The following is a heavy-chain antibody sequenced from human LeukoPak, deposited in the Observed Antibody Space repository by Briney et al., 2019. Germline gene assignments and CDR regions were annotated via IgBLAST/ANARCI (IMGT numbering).Heavy chain of an antibody. Sequence: PGGSLRLSCAASGFTFSSYGMHWVRQAPGKGLEWVAVISYDGSNKYYADSVKGRFTISRDNSKNTLYLQMNSLRAEDTAVYYCAREGITMVRGVIIKGYYYMDVWGKGTTVTVSS. CDR1: GFTFSSYG. J-gene: IGHJ6*03. CDR3: AREGITMVRGVIIKGYYYMDV. CDR2: ISYDGSNK. D-gene: IGHD3-10*01. V-gene: IGHV3-30*03.